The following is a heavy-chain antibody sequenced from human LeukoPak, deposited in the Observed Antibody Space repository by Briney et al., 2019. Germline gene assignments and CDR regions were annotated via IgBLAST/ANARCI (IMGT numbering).Heavy chain of an antibody. CDR2: IVFDGGNT. V-gene: IGHV3-23*01. J-gene: IGHJ4*02. CDR3: AKAQGGTNGLFDN. D-gene: IGHD3-16*01. Sequence: PGGSLRLSCETSGFTFPSYTMSWVRQAPGKGLEWVSSIVFDGGNTYHANSVKGRFTITRDTSKNTLYLQMNSLRAEDTAVYYCAKAQGGTNGLFDNWGQGALVTVSS. CDR1: GFTFPSYT.